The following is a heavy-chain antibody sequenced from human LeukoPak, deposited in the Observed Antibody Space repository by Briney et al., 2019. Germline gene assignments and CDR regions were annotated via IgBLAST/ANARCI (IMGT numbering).Heavy chain of an antibody. CDR1: GFTFRSYG. J-gene: IGHJ6*03. Sequence: PGGSLRLSCAASGFTFRSYGMSWVRQAPGKGLEWVSVITGSGDRTYYADSVKGRFTISRDNSKNTLYLQMNSLRAEDTAVYYCAKGGGLAGIDYYYYYMDVWGKGTTVTISS. CDR3: AKGGGLAGIDYYYYYMDV. D-gene: IGHD6-19*01. CDR2: ITGSGDRT. V-gene: IGHV3-23*01.